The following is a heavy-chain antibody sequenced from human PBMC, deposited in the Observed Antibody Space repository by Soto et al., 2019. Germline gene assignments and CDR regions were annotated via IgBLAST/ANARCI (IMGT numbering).Heavy chain of an antibody. Sequence: VKVSCKASGYTFTGYYMHWVRQAPGQGLEWMGWINPNSGGTNYAQKFQGWVTMTRDTSISTAYMELSRLRSDDTAVYYCARGRITYYYGSGSYYIKPQLDYWGQGTLVTVS. J-gene: IGHJ4*02. V-gene: IGHV1-2*04. D-gene: IGHD3-10*01. CDR3: ARGRITYYYGSGSYYIKPQLDY. CDR1: GYTFTGYY. CDR2: INPNSGGT.